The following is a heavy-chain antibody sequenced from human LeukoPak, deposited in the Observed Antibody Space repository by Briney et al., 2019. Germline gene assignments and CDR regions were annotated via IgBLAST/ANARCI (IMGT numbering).Heavy chain of an antibody. CDR3: ARADSSSWPFDY. CDR1: GGTFSSYA. Sequence: GASVKVSCKASGGTFSSYAISWVRQAPGQGLEWMGGIIPIFGTANYAQKFQGRVTITADESTSTAYMELRSLRSDDTAVYYCARADSSSWPFDYWGQGTLVTVSS. CDR2: IIPIFGTA. V-gene: IGHV1-69*13. J-gene: IGHJ4*02. D-gene: IGHD6-13*01.